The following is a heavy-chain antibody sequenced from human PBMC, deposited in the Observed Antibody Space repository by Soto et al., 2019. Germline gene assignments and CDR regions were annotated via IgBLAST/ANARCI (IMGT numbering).Heavy chain of an antibody. CDR1: GYTFTSYA. J-gene: IGHJ4*02. Sequence: ASGKVSCKASGYTFTSYAMHWVRQAPGQRLEWMGWINAGNGNTKYSQKFQGRVTITRDTSASTAYMELSSLRSEDTAVYYCARDIMAAAPDYWGQGTLVTGSS. V-gene: IGHV1-3*01. CDR2: INAGNGNT. D-gene: IGHD6-13*01. CDR3: ARDIMAAAPDY.